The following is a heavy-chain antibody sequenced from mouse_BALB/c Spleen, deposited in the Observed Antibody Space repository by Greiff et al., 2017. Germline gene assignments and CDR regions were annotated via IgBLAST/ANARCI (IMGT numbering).Heavy chain of an antibody. Sequence: VQLQQSGAELVKPGASVKLSCTASGFNIKDTYMHWVKQRPEQGLEWIGRIDPANGNTKYDPKFQGKATITADTSSNTAYLQLSSLTSEDTAVYYCASTVVAPFDYWGQGTTLTVSS. V-gene: IGHV14-3*02. CDR2: IDPANGNT. J-gene: IGHJ2*01. CDR3: ASTVVAPFDY. D-gene: IGHD1-1*01. CDR1: GFNIKDTY.